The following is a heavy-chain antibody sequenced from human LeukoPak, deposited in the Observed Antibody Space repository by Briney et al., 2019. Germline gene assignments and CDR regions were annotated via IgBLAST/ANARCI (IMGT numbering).Heavy chain of an antibody. V-gene: IGHV3-7*01. D-gene: IGHD3-10*01. CDR1: GFTFSSYW. Sequence: PGGSLRLSCAASGFTFSSYWMSWVRQAPGKGLEWVASIKEDGSEKYNLESLKGRFTISRGNAKNSLYLQMNTLRVEDTAVYYCARDRFGVMDVWGKGTTVTVSP. CDR2: IKEDGSEK. J-gene: IGHJ6*04. CDR3: ARDRFGVMDV.